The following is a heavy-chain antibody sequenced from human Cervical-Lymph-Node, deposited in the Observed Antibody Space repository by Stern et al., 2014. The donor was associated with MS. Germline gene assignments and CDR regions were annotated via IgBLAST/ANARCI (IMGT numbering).Heavy chain of an antibody. CDR2: INHSGST. CDR3: ATLPTTVTTGPTDY. V-gene: IGHV4-34*01. CDR1: GGSFSGYY. J-gene: IGHJ4*02. D-gene: IGHD4-17*01. Sequence: QVQLQQWGAGLLKPSETLSLTCAVYGGSFSGYYWSWIRQPPGKGLEWIGEINHSGSTNYNPSLKSRVTISVDTSKNQFSLKLSSVTAADTAVYYCATLPTTVTTGPTDYWGQGTLVTVSS.